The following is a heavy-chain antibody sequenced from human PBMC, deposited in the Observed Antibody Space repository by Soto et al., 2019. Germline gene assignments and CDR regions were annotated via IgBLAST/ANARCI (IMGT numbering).Heavy chain of an antibody. J-gene: IGHJ6*02. CDR3: ARHSWYSGYGFYYYYYGMDV. D-gene: IGHD5-12*01. Sequence: SETLSLTCAVSGDSMSSGGYSWTWLRQPPGRGLEWIGYIYASGSTYYNPSLKSRVTISVFGSKNQFSLRLSSVTAADTAVYYCARHSWYSGYGFYYYYYGMDVWGQGTTVTVSS. V-gene: IGHV4-30-2*01. CDR2: IYASGST. CDR1: GDSMSSGGYS.